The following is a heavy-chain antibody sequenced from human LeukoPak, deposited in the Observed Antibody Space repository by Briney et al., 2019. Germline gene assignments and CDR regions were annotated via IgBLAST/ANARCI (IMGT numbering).Heavy chain of an antibody. J-gene: IGHJ4*02. CDR1: IDSFTNYY. V-gene: IGHV4-34*01. Sequence: SETLSLTCAVYIDSFTNYYWNWIRQTPGKGLEWIGEVNDSGGTNINPSLRSRVTISVDTSKHQFSLKLSSVTAADTAVYYCARGYCTNAVCSLGPTQAWGQGTLVTVSS. CDR2: VNDSGGT. D-gene: IGHD2-8*01. CDR3: ARGYCTNAVCSLGPTQA.